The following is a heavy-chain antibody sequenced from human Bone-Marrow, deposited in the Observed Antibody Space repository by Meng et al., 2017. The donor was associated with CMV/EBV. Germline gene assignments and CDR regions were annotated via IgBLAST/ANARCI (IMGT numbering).Heavy chain of an antibody. CDR1: GASINSGCYY. CDR3: ARGRFGVVII. J-gene: IGHJ4*02. D-gene: IGHD3-3*01. CDR2: IYYTGST. Sequence: SETLSLTCTVSGASINSGCYYWSWIRQHPGKGLEWVGYIYYTGSTYYNPPLKSRLTISLDTSENHFSLNLSSVTAADTAVYSCARGRFGVVIIWGQGTLVTVSS. V-gene: IGHV4-31*03.